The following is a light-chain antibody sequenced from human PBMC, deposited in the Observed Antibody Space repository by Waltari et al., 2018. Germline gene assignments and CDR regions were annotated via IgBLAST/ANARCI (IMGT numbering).Light chain of an antibody. CDR2: GAS. V-gene: IGKV3-20*01. J-gene: IGKJ1*01. Sequence: EIVLTQSPGTLSLSPGERATLSCRDSQSVSSSYLAWYQQKPGQAPRLLIYGASSRATGIPDRFSGSGSGTDFTLTISRLEPEDFAVYYCQQYGSSRTFGQGTKVEIK. CDR1: QSVSSSY. CDR3: QQYGSSRT.